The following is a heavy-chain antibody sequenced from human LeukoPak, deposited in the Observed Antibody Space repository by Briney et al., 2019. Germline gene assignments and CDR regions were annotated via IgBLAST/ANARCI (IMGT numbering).Heavy chain of an antibody. D-gene: IGHD2-15*01. CDR2: ISAYNGNT. J-gene: IGHJ3*02. V-gene: IGHV1-18*01. CDR1: GYTFTSYG. Sequence: ASVKVSCKASGYTFTSYGISWVRQAPGQGLEWMGWISAYNGNTNYAQKFQGRVTMTTDTSTSTDYMELRSLRSDDTAVYYCARSGYCSGGSCYSGAFDIWGQGTMVTVSS. CDR3: ARSGYCSGGSCYSGAFDI.